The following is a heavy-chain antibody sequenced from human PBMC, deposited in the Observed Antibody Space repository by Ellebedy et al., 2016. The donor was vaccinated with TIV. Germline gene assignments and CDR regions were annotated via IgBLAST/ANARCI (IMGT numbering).Heavy chain of an antibody. Sequence: AASVKVSCKASGYTFTSYYVHWVRQAPGQGLELMGIIILSAGSIAYAQNFQGRVTMTRNTSISTVYMELSRLRSEDTAVFYCARYPTPTIAAAGPEGNTPTPYGMDVWGQGTTVTVSS. D-gene: IGHD6-13*01. CDR3: ARYPTPTIAAAGPEGNTPTPYGMDV. CDR2: IILSAGSI. J-gene: IGHJ6*02. CDR1: GYTFTSYY. V-gene: IGHV1-46*01.